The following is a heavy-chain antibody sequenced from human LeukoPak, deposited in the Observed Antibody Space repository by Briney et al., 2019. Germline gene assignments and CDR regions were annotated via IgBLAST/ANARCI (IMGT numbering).Heavy chain of an antibody. V-gene: IGHV3-66*01. CDR3: ARGHSGYCTGGSCYLDC. D-gene: IGHD2-15*01. J-gene: IGHJ4*02. Sequence: GGSLRLSSAASGFTVSTNYMTWVRQAPGKGLEWVSVIYSGGNTYYADSVKGRFAISRDNSKNTLYLQMNSLRAEDTAVYYCARGHSGYCTGGSCYLDCWGQGTLVTVSS. CDR2: IYSGGNT. CDR1: GFTVSTNY.